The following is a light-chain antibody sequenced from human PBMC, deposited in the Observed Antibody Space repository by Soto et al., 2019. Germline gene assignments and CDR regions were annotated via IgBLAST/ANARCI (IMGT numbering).Light chain of an antibody. J-gene: IGKJ1*01. V-gene: IGKV3-20*01. CDR1: QSVSSNY. Sequence: EIVLTQSPGTLSLSPGERATLSCRSSQSVSSNYLAWYQQKPDQAPRLVIYDVSGRATGIPDRFSGSGSGTDFTLTISRLEPEDFAVYYCQQYGSSPTFGQGTKVDI. CDR3: QQYGSSPT. CDR2: DVS.